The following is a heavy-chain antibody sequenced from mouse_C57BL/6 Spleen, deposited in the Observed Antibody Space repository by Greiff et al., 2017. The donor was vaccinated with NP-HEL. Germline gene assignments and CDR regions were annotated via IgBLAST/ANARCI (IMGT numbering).Heavy chain of an antibody. CDR1: GYAFSSSW. CDR3: ARAGYYGPDY. V-gene: IGHV1-82*01. CDR2: IYPGDGDT. J-gene: IGHJ2*01. Sequence: QVQLQQSGPELVKPGASVKISCKASGYAFSSSWMNWVKQRPGKGLEWIGRIYPGDGDTNYNGKFKGKATLTADKSSSTAHMQLSSLTSEDSAVYFCARAGYYGPDYWGQGTTLTVSS. D-gene: IGHD2-1*01.